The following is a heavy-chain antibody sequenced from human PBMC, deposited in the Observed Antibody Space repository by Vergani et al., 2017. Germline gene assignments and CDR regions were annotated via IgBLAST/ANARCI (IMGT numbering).Heavy chain of an antibody. CDR1: GFTFSDYN. J-gene: IGHJ4*02. CDR3: GKDHSESYTTYYSFWSGPEFDS. CDR2: IWYDGATR. Sequence: QVRLVESGGGVVQTGGSLRLSCEASGFTFSDYNMHWVRQAPGKGLEWVAVIWYDGATRYMADAVKGRFPISRDNSKNTVYLQMSRLRADDTAVYFCGKDHSESYTTYYSFWSGPEFDSMAQGTLVTFAA. V-gene: IGHV3-33*03. D-gene: IGHD3-3*01.